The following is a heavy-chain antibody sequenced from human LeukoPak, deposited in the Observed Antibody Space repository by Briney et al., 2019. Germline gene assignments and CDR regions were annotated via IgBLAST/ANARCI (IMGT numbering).Heavy chain of an antibody. CDR3: ASSVSRDAFDI. CDR1: GGSISSSNW. Sequence: SGTLSLTCAVSGGSISSSNWWSWVRQPPGKGLEWIGEIYHSGSTYYNPSLKSRVTMSVDRSKNQFSLKLSSVTAAATAVYYCASSVSRDAFDIWGQGTMVTVSS. D-gene: IGHD5/OR15-5a*01. J-gene: IGHJ3*02. V-gene: IGHV4-4*02. CDR2: IYHSGST.